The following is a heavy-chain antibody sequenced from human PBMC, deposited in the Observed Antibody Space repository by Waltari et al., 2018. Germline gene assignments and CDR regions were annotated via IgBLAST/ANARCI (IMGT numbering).Heavy chain of an antibody. V-gene: IGHV3-30*04. CDR2: ISYDGRNK. CDR3: ARGYLNYDSSGYYYY. J-gene: IGHJ4*02. D-gene: IGHD3-22*01. Sequence: GKGLEWVAVISYDGRNKYYVDSVKGRFTISRDNSKNTLYLQMNSLRAEDTAVYYCARGYLNYDSSGYYYYWGQGTLVTVSS.